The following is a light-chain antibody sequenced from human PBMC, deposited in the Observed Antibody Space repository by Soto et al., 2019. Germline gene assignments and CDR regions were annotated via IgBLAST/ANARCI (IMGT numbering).Light chain of an antibody. J-gene: IGKJ2*01. Sequence: DIVMTQSPDSLAVSLVERATINCKSSQSVLYSSNNKDYVAWYQQKPGQPPKLLIYWASIRESGVPDRFSGSGSGTDFTLTISSLQAEDVAVYYCQQCYSTPYTFGQGTKLEIK. CDR3: QQCYSTPYT. CDR2: WAS. CDR1: QSVLYSSNNKDY. V-gene: IGKV4-1*01.